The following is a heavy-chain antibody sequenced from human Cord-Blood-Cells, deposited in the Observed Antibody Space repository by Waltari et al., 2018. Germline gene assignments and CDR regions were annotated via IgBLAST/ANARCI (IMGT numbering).Heavy chain of an antibody. J-gene: IGHJ5*02. Sequence: EVQLVESGGGLVKPGGSLGLSCEAPGLTFSSFSMNGVRQDPGKGLEWVSSISSSSSYIYYADSVKGRFTISRDNAKNSLYLQMNSLRAEDTAVYYCARERVGSTNWFDPWGQGTLVTVSS. CDR2: ISSSSSYI. V-gene: IGHV3-21*01. CDR1: GLTFSSFS. CDR3: ARERVGSTNWFDP. D-gene: IGHD1-26*01.